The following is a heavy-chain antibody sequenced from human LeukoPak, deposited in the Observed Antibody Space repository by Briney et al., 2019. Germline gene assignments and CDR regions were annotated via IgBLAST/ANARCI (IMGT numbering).Heavy chain of an antibody. CDR2: IHSDGIST. J-gene: IGHJ4*02. CDR1: GFTFSSYG. CDR3: ARDRYYVPDY. Sequence: GGSLRLSCAASGFTFSSYGIHWVRQAPGKGLVWVSRIHSDGISTTYADSVKGRFTISRDNAKNTLYLQMNSLRAEDTAVYYCARDRYYVPDYWGQGTLVTVSS. D-gene: IGHD3-10*02. V-gene: IGHV3-74*03.